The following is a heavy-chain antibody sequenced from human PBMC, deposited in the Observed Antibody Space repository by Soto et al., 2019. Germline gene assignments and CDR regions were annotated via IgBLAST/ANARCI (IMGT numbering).Heavy chain of an antibody. CDR1: GYTFTSYA. CDR3: ASVGVRGGMDV. V-gene: IGHV7-4-1*01. D-gene: IGHD3-10*01. Sequence: QVQLVQSGSELKKPGASVKVSCKASGYTFTSYAMNWVRQAPGQGLEWMGWINTNTGNPTYAQGFTGRFVFSLDTSVSTAYLQLCSLTAEDTAVYSCASVGVRGGMDVWGQGTTVTVSS. CDR2: INTNTGNP. J-gene: IGHJ6*02.